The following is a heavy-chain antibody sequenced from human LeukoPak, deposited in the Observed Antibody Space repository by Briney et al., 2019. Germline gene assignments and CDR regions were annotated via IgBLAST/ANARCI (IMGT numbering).Heavy chain of an antibody. V-gene: IGHV3-23*01. D-gene: IGHD3-22*01. Sequence: GGSLRLSCAASGFTFSSYGMSWVRQAPGKGLEWVSGISGSGGSTYYADSVKGRFTISRDNSKNTLYLQMNSLRAEDTAVYYCAKDVVDSSGYYYYYYYMDVWGKGTTVTISS. CDR2: ISGSGGST. J-gene: IGHJ6*03. CDR3: AKDVVDSSGYYYYYYYMDV. CDR1: GFTFSSYG.